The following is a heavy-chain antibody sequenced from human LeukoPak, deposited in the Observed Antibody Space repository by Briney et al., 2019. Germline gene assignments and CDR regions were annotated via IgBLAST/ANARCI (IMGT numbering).Heavy chain of an antibody. CDR2: ISYDGSNK. D-gene: IGHD4-23*01. CDR1: GFTFSGYA. V-gene: IGHV3-30-3*01. Sequence: AGGSLRLSCAASGFTFSGYAMHWVRQAPGKGLEWVAVISYDGSNKYYTGSVKGRFTISRDNSKNTLYVQMNSLRAEDTAVYYCGRGVIPSAPTYYGMDVWGQGTTVIVSS. CDR3: GRGVIPSAPTYYGMDV. J-gene: IGHJ6*02.